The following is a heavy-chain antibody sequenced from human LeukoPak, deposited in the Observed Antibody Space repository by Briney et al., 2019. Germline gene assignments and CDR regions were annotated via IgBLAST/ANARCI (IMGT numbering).Heavy chain of an antibody. Sequence: GGSLRLSCAASGFTFSSYSMNWVRQAPGKGLEWVSSISSSSSYIYYADPVKGRFTISRDNAKNSLYLQMNSLRAEDTAVYYCARGGVGYDYVWGSYPAMYYFDYWGQGTLVTVSS. V-gene: IGHV3-21*01. J-gene: IGHJ4*02. CDR1: GFTFSSYS. CDR3: ARGGVGYDYVWGSYPAMYYFDY. CDR2: ISSSSSYI. D-gene: IGHD3-16*02.